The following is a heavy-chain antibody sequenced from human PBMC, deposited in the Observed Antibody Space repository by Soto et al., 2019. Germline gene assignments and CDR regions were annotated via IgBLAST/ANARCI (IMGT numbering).Heavy chain of an antibody. J-gene: IGHJ6*02. D-gene: IGHD3-3*02. CDR1: GGSIGSYY. Sequence: QVQLKESGPGQVKPSETLALTCTVSGGSIGSYYWSWIRQPTGRGLEWIGCVYYSDGTNYNPSLKSRVTMSMDKSNNQFSLRLSSVTAADTAVYYCARTESSIWSFFYYGMDVWGQGTTVTVSS. CDR2: VYYSDGT. V-gene: IGHV4-59*01. CDR3: ARTESSIWSFFYYGMDV.